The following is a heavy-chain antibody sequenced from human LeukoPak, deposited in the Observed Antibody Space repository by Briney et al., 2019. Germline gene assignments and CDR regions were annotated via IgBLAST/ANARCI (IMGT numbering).Heavy chain of an antibody. CDR3: ARAGYYDSRKALDY. CDR2: INHSGST. Sequence: PSETLSLTCAVYGGSFSGYYWSWIRQPPGKGLEWIGEINHSGSTNYNPSLKSRVTISVDTSKNQFSLKLSSVTAADTAVYYCARAGYYDSRKALDYWGQGTLVTVSS. D-gene: IGHD3-22*01. V-gene: IGHV4-34*01. J-gene: IGHJ4*02. CDR1: GGSFSGYY.